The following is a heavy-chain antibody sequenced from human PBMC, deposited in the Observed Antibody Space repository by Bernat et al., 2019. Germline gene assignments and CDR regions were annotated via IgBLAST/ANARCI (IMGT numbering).Heavy chain of an antibody. CDR3: ARNLPTIVVVVAATSDDAFDI. CDR2: ISYDGSNK. J-gene: IGHJ3*02. CDR1: GFTFSSYA. V-gene: IGHV3-30*01. Sequence: QVQLVESGGGVVQPGRALRLSCAASGFTFSSYAMHWVRQAPGKGLEWVAVISYDGSNKYYADSVKGRFTISRDNSKNTLYLQMNSLSAEDTAVYYCARNLPTIVVVVAATSDDAFDIWGQGTMVTVSS. D-gene: IGHD2-15*01.